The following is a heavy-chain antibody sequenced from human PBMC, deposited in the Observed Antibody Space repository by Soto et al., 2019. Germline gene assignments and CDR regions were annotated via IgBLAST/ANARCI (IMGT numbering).Heavy chain of an antibody. D-gene: IGHD3-10*01. CDR2: ISGSGGST. J-gene: IGHJ4*02. CDR3: AKGPLLWFGELLFDY. V-gene: IGHV3-23*01. CDR1: GFTFSSYA. Sequence: GGSLRLSCAASGFTFSSYAMSWVRQAPGKGLEWVSAISGSGGSTYYADSVKGRFTISRDNSKNTLYLQMNSLRAEDTAVYYCAKGPLLWFGELLFDYGGQGTLVTGSS.